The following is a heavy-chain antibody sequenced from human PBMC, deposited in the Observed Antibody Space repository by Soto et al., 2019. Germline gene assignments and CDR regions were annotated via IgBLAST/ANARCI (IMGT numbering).Heavy chain of an antibody. CDR2: IRSSTTI. Sequence: GGSLRLSCAASGFTFSDYYMNWVRQAPGKGLEWVSSIRSSTTIYYADSVKGRFTISRDNAKNSLYLQMNSLRAEDTAVYYCARTGPRWCILNWGQGTLVTVSS. D-gene: IGHD2-21*01. CDR1: GFTFSDYY. CDR3: ARTGPRWCILN. J-gene: IGHJ4*02. V-gene: IGHV3-11*01.